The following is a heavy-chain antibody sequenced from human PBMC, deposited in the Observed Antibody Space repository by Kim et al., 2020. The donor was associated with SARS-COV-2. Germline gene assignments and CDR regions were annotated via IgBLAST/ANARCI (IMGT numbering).Heavy chain of an antibody. J-gene: IGHJ4*02. CDR1: GFTFSSYT. D-gene: IGHD6-19*01. CDR2: ISSSSSYI. Sequence: GGSLRLSCAASGFTFSSYTMNWVRQAPGKGLEWVSSISSSSSYIYYADSVKGRFTISRDNAKNSLYLQMNSLRAEDTAVYYCARVLSCGWSYFDYWGQGTLVTVSS. CDR3: ARVLSCGWSYFDY. V-gene: IGHV3-21*01.